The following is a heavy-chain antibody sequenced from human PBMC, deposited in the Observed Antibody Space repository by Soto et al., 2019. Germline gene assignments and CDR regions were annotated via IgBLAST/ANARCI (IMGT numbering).Heavy chain of an antibody. Sequence: GESLKISSKGSGYSFASYWISGVRQMPLKGLEWMGRIDPSDSYTNYSPSFQGHVTISADKSVSTAYLQWSSREASDTAMYYCARRGYGGYGGGDAFDIWGQGTMVTVSS. CDR2: IDPSDSYT. CDR1: GYSFASYW. V-gene: IGHV5-10-1*01. CDR3: ARRGYGGYGGGDAFDI. D-gene: IGHD5-12*01. J-gene: IGHJ3*02.